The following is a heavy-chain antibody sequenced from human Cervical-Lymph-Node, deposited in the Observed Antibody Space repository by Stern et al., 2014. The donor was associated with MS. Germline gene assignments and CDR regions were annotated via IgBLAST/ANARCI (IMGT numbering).Heavy chain of an antibody. CDR1: GYTFTSYW. J-gene: IGHJ4*02. Sequence: EVQLVESGPEVKRPGESLKISCQASGYTFTSYWIGWVRQMPGKGLEWIAIIFPGGSDMRYSPSFQGQVTIAADNSSSTAYLQWNNLKAWDTAIYYCARQRYFDYWGQGTLVTVSS. CDR2: IFPGGSDM. V-gene: IGHV5-51*01. CDR3: ARQRYFDY.